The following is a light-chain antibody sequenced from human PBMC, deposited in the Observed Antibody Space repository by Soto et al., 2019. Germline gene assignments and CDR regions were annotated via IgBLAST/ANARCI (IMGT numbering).Light chain of an antibody. V-gene: IGKV1-5*01. CDR2: DAS. Sequence: DIQMTQSPSTVSASVGDRVSITCRASQSISGWLAWYQQKPGKGPKVLIYDASTLQSGAPSRFSGSGSGTEFTLTISSLQPDDFATYYCQQYQSSSFTFGPGTIVHF. J-gene: IGKJ3*01. CDR1: QSISGW. CDR3: QQYQSSSFT.